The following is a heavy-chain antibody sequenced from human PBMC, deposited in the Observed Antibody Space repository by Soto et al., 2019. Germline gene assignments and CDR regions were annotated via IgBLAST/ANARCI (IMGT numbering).Heavy chain of an antibody. CDR1: GFSLSSTRMA. V-gene: IGHV2-5*02. CDR2: IYWDDDK. CDR3: AHIVVAGLGYYFDY. D-gene: IGHD6-19*01. Sequence: QITLKESGPTLVKPTQTLTRTSTFSGFSLSSTRMAVGWIRQPPGKALEWLALIYWDDDKRYSPFLKSRLTITKDTSKNQVVLTMSNMDPVDTASYYCAHIVVAGLGYYFDYWGQGTLVTVSS. J-gene: IGHJ4*02.